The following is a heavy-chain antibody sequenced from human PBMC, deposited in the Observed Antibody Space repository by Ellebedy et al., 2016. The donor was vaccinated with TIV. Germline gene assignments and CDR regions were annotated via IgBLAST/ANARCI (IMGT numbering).Heavy chain of an antibody. Sequence: GESLKISCAASGFSFSSHGMHWVRQAPGKGLEWVASIWSDGSHTYYPDSVRGRFTISRDNSKNTLFLQMNNLRAEDTAVYYCAREVSSGWYYFDNWGQGALVTASS. CDR2: IWSDGSHT. V-gene: IGHV3-33*01. CDR3: AREVSSGWYYFDN. CDR1: GFSFSSHG. J-gene: IGHJ4*02. D-gene: IGHD6-19*01.